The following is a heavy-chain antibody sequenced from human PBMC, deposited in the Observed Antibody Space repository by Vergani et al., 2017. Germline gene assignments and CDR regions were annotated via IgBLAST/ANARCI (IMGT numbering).Heavy chain of an antibody. J-gene: IGHJ4*02. Sequence: QVQLQQSGPGLVKPSQTLSLTCAISGDSVSSNSAAWNWIRQSPSRGLEWLGRTYYRSKWYNDYAVSVKSRITINPDTSKNQFSLQLNSVTPEDTAVYYCARHTAYYYDSSGYYYVDYWGQGTLVTVSS. CDR2: TYYRSKWYN. V-gene: IGHV6-1*01. D-gene: IGHD3-22*01. CDR1: GDSVSSNSAA. CDR3: ARHTAYYYDSSGYYYVDY.